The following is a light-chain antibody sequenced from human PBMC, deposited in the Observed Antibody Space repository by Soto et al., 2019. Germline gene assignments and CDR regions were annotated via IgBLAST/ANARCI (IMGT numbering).Light chain of an antibody. J-gene: IGKJ4*01. CDR1: QSVGNF. Sequence: EIVLAQSPATLSLSPGERATLSCRASQSVGNFLAWYQHRPGQAPRLLIYGASTRATGVPARFSGSGSGTEFTLTISSLQSEDFADYYCHQYNIWPPLIFGGGTKVEIK. CDR3: HQYNIWPPLI. V-gene: IGKV3-15*01. CDR2: GAS.